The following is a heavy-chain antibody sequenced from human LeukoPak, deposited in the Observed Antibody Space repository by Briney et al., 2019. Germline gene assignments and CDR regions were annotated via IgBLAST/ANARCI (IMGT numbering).Heavy chain of an antibody. CDR2: ISFDGSNK. CDR3: ARWLGELFFDY. CDR1: GFSFSNYD. D-gene: IGHD3-10*01. V-gene: IGHV3-30*03. J-gene: IGHJ4*02. Sequence: GGSLRLSCAASGFSFSNYDMHWVRQAPGKGLEWVAVISFDGSNKYYEDSVKGRSTISRDNSRNTLYLQMNSLRAEGTAIYYCARWLGELFFDYCGQGTLVTVSS.